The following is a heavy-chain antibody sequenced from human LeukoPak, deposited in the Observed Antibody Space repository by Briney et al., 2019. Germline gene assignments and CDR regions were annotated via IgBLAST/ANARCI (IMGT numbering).Heavy chain of an antibody. CDR2: IKPDGSAQ. D-gene: IGHD6-19*01. J-gene: IGHJ4*02. V-gene: IGHV3-7*03. CDR1: GFTFSSNW. CDR3: ARRIIAVAGRGYYFDY. Sequence: GGSLRLSCATSGFTFSSNWMSWVRHVPGRGLDWVANIKPDGSAQYYAASVKGRFTVSRDNAKNSVYLQMNSLRVEDTAVYYCARRIIAVAGRGYYFDYWGQGTLVTVSS.